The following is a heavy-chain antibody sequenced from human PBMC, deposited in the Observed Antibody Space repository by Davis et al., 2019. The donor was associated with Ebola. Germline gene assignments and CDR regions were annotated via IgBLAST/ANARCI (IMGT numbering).Heavy chain of an antibody. V-gene: IGHV7-4-1*02. CDR2: INTNTGHP. J-gene: IGHJ4*02. CDR3: ARGGVWSDY. CDR1: GYTFTSHA. Sequence: ASVKVSCKASGYTFTSHAMNWMRQVPGQGLEWMGWINTNTGHPTYAQGLTGRSVFSLDTSVSTAYMQISSLKSEDTAVYYCARGGVWSDYWGQGTLVTVSS. D-gene: IGHD6-13*01.